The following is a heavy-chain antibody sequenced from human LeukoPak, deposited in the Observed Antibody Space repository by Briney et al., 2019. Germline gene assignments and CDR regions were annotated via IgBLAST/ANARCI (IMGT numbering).Heavy chain of an antibody. D-gene: IGHD1-14*01. CDR3: ARSDGTRRSHFDY. J-gene: IGHJ4*02. CDR1: GGTFSSYA. CDR2: ISAYNGNT. V-gene: IGHV1-18*01. Sequence: ASVKVSCKASGGTFSSYAISWVRQAPGQGLEWMGWISAYNGNTNYAQKFQGRVTLTTDTSTSTAYMELWSLRSDDTAVYYCARSDGTRRSHFDYWGQGTLVTVSS.